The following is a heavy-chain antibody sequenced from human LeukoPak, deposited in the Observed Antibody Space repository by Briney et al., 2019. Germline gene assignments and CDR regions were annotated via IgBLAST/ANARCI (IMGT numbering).Heavy chain of an antibody. Sequence: ASVKVSCKASGYTFTGYYMHWVRQAPGQGLEWMGWINPDSGGTNNAQKFQGRVTMTRDTSISTAYMELSRLRSDDTAVYYCAKTFYDTLDSDAFDFWGQGTMVIVSS. J-gene: IGHJ3*01. CDR2: INPDSGGT. CDR3: AKTFYDTLDSDAFDF. V-gene: IGHV1-2*02. D-gene: IGHD2/OR15-2a*01. CDR1: GYTFTGYY.